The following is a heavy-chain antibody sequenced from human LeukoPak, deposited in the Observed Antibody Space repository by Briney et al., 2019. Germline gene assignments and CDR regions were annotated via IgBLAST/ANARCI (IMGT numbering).Heavy chain of an antibody. CDR3: AKDYEPLVGVHRWGDWFDP. CDR1: GFTFSTYA. Sequence: GSLRLSCAASGFTFSTYAMTWVRQAPGKGLEWVSLISGTGGSTYYADSVKGRFTISRDNSKNTLYLQMNSLRAEDTAVYYCAKDYEPLVGVHRWGDWFDPWGQGTLVTVSS. V-gene: IGHV3-23*01. J-gene: IGHJ5*02. D-gene: IGHD1-26*01. CDR2: ISGTGGST.